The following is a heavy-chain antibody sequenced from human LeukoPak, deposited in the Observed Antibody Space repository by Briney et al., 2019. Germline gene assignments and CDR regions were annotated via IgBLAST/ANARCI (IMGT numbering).Heavy chain of an antibody. D-gene: IGHD1-26*01. CDR3: ARDRAFGVGAIGDY. CDR1: GGTFSSYA. Sequence: GASVKVSCKASGGTFSSYAISWVRQAPGQGLEWMGGIIPIFGTANYAQKFQGRVTITTDESTSTAYMELSSLRSEDTGVYYCARDRAFGVGAIGDYWGQGTLVTASS. V-gene: IGHV1-69*05. J-gene: IGHJ4*02. CDR2: IIPIFGTA.